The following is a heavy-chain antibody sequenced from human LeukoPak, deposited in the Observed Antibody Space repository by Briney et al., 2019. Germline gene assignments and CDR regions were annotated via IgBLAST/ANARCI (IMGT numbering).Heavy chain of an antibody. V-gene: IGHV3-7*04. J-gene: IGHJ4*02. CDR3: ARMYCGGGKCYLSYFDY. CDR2: INQDGGEK. Sequence: GGSLRLSCAGSGFTFSTYWMSWVRQAPGKGLEWVANINQDGGEKHYADSVKGRFTISRDNAKDSLDLQLNSLRGEDTAVYYCARMYCGGGKCYLSYFDYWGQGTVVTVSS. CDR1: GFTFSTYW. D-gene: IGHD2-21*01.